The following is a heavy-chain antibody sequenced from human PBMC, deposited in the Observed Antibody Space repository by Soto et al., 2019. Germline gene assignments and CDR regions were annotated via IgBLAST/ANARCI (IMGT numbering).Heavy chain of an antibody. Sequence: ASVKVSCTASGGTFSSYAISWVRQAPGQGLEWMGGIIPIFGTANYAQKFQGRVTITADESTSTAYMELSSLRSEDTAVYYCARDSEDAFDIWGQGTMVTVSS. CDR2: IIPIFGTA. CDR1: GGTFSSYA. J-gene: IGHJ3*02. V-gene: IGHV1-69*13. CDR3: ARDSEDAFDI.